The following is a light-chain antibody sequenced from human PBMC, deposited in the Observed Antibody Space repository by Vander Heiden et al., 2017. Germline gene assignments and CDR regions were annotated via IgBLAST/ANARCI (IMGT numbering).Light chain of an antibody. CDR3: CAYAGSIPYV. Sequence: QSALTQPPSASGSPGQSVTISCTGPSGDVGGFDYVSWYQHHPGKAPKLLIYEVIKRPSGVPDRFSGSRSGNTASLTVSGLLAEDEADYYCCAYAGSIPYV. CDR2: EVI. V-gene: IGLV2-8*01. J-gene: IGLJ1*01. CDR1: SGDVGGFDY.